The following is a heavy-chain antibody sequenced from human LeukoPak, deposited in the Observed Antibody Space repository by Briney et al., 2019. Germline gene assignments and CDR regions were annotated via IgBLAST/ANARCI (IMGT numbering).Heavy chain of an antibody. CDR3: VNDSFILEGGVGSDDGFAV. CDR1: GFTFRKYG. V-gene: IGHV3-23*01. J-gene: IGHJ3*01. D-gene: IGHD3-3*01. CDR2: VGDSAETA. Sequence: GGSLRLSCAASGFTFRKYGMSWVRQAPGKGLEWVSVVGDSAETAHYADSVKGRFFISRDNSKNTVHLEMSSLRAEDTALYYCVNDSFILEGGVGSDDGFAVWGQGTMVTVSS.